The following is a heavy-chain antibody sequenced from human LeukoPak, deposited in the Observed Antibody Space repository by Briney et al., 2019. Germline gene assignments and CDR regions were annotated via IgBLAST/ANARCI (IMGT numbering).Heavy chain of an antibody. V-gene: IGHV1-2*02. CDR2: INPNSGGT. D-gene: IGHD1-1*01. Sequence: ASVKVSCKASGYTFTGYYIHWVRQAPGQGLEWMGWINPNSGGTNYAEKFQGRVTMTRDTSITAVYLELSSLRSDDTAVYYCATVSFWGQGTLVTVSS. CDR1: GYTFTGYY. J-gene: IGHJ4*02. CDR3: ATVSF.